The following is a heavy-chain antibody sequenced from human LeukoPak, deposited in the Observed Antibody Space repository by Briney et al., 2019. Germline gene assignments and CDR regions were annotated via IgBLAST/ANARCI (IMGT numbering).Heavy chain of an antibody. V-gene: IGHV4-61*02. D-gene: IGHD3-22*01. Sequence: SETLSLTCTVSGGSLSSGSYYWSWLRQPAGKGLEWIGRIYTSGSTNYNPSLKSRVTISVDTSKSQFSLKLSSVTAADTAVYYCARDDDYYDSSGYYSWGQGTLVTVSS. CDR1: GGSLSSGSYY. CDR2: IYTSGST. J-gene: IGHJ4*02. CDR3: ARDDDYYDSSGYYS.